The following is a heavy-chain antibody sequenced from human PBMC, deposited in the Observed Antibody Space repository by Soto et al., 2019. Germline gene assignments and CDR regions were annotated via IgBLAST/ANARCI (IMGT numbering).Heavy chain of an antibody. V-gene: IGHV2-5*01. D-gene: IGHD2-15*01. CDR2: IYWNDDK. J-gene: IGHJ6*02. Sequence: SGPTLVNPTQTLTLTCTFSGFSRSTIGVGVGWIRQPPGKALEWLALIYWNDDKRYSPSLKSRLTITKDTSKNQVVLTMTNMDPVDTATYYCAHRPGYCSGGSCYYYYGMDVWGQGTTVTVSS. CDR3: AHRPGYCSGGSCYYYYGMDV. CDR1: GFSRSTIGVG.